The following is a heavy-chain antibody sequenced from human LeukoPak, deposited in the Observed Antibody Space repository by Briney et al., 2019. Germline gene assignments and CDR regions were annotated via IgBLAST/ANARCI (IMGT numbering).Heavy chain of an antibody. J-gene: IGHJ4*02. CDR3: AKIDAY. CDR2: INSDGSIT. Sequence: PGGSLRLSCAASGFTFSDYAMSWVRQAPGKGLVWVSRINSDGSITNYADSVKGRFTISRDNAKNTLYLQMSSLRAEDTAVYYCAKIDAYWGQGTLVTVSS. V-gene: IGHV3-74*01. CDR1: GFTFSDYA.